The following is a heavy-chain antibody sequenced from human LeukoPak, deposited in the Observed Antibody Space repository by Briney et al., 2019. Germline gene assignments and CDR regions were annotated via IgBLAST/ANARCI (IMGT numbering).Heavy chain of an antibody. J-gene: IGHJ3*01. D-gene: IGHD3-9*01. CDR2: LNPSGGSP. CDR1: GSTFTSYY. CDR3: ARGRFWLGAFDF. V-gene: IGHV1-46*01. Sequence: ASVTLSCNASGSTFTSYYIHWVRLAPGQGLEWMGILNPSGGSPTYAQKFLGRVTMTRDTSTSIAYMELSSLESEDTAVYYCARGRFWLGAFDFWGQGTLVTVSS.